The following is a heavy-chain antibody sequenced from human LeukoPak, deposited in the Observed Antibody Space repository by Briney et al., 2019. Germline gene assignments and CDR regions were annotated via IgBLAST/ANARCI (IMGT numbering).Heavy chain of an antibody. CDR3: ARVYYYGSGSYYPLLM. CDR2: ISNDGSNK. D-gene: IGHD3-10*01. CDR1: GFTFSSFV. Sequence: GGSLRLSCAASGFTFSSFVMHWVRQAPGKGLEWVALISNDGSNKLYVDSVEGRFTVSRDNSKSTLYLQMNSLRAEDTAVYYCARVYYYGSGSYYPLLMWGRGTMVAVSS. V-gene: IGHV3-30*03. J-gene: IGHJ3*02.